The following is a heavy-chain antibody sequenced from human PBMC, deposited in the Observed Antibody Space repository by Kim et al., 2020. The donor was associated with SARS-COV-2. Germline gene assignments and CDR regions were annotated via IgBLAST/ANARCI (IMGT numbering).Heavy chain of an antibody. CDR3: ARAGYSSSSRYYYGREV. CDR1: GGTFSSYA. CDR2: IIPIFGTA. J-gene: IGHJ6*01. Sequence: SVKVSCKASGGTFSSYAISWVRQAPGQRLEWMGGIIPIFGTANYAQKFQGRVTITADESTSTAYMELSSLRSEDTAVYYCARAGYSSSSRYYYGREVWGQGTAVTLSS. V-gene: IGHV1-69*13. D-gene: IGHD6-13*01.